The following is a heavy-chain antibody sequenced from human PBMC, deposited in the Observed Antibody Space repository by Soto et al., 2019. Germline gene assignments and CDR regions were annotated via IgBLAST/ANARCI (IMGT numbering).Heavy chain of an antibody. J-gene: IGHJ4*02. CDR2: IHHSGIT. CDR3: ARIRYCYASGTFEY. CDR1: GDSISSSNW. Sequence: QVQLQESGPGLVKPSGTLSLTCAVSGDSISSSNWWGWVRQSPGKGLEWIGEIHHSGITNYNPSLKSLVTISVDKSKNPLSLKLSSVTAADTAVYYCARIRYCYASGTFEYWGQGTLVTVSS. D-gene: IGHD3-16*02. V-gene: IGHV4-4*02.